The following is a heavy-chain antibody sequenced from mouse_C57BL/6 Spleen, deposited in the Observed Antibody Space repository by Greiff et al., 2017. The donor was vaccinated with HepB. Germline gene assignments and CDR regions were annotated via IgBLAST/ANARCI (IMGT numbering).Heavy chain of an antibody. D-gene: IGHD2-1*01. J-gene: IGHJ4*01. V-gene: IGHV1-61*01. CDR1: GYTFTSYW. CDR2: IYPSDSET. Sequence: VQLQQSGAELVRPGSSVKLSCKASGYTFTSYWMDWVKQRPGQGLEWIGNIYPSDSETHYNQKFKDKATLTVDKSSSTAYMQLSSLTSEDSAVYYCARGGGNYVGAMDYWGQGTSVTVSS. CDR3: ARGGGNYVGAMDY.